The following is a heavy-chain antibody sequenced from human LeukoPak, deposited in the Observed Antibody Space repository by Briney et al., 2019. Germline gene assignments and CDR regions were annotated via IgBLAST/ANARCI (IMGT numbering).Heavy chain of an antibody. D-gene: IGHD3-22*01. V-gene: IGHV1-2*02. CDR2: INPNSGGT. Sequence: GASVEVSCKASGYTFTGYYMHWVRQAPGQGLEWMGWINPNSGGTNYAQKFQGRVTMTRDTSISTAYMELSRLRSDDTAVYYCARSHRPPSYYYDSSGYGFDYWGQGTLVTVSS. CDR1: GYTFTGYY. J-gene: IGHJ4*02. CDR3: ARSHRPPSYYYDSSGYGFDY.